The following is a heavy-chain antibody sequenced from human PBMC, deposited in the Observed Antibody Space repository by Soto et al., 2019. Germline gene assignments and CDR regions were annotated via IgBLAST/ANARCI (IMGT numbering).Heavy chain of an antibody. CDR2: ISGSGGST. J-gene: IGHJ4*02. CDR1: GFTFSSYG. V-gene: IGHV3-23*01. CDR3: AKEGRYSSSRGYFDY. D-gene: IGHD6-13*01. Sequence: EVQLLESGGGRVQPGGSLRLSCAASGFTFSSYGMSWVRPAPGKGLEWVSGISGSGGSTYYADSVKGRFTISRDNPKNTLYLQMNSLRAEDTAVYYCAKEGRYSSSRGYFDYWGQGTLVTVSS.